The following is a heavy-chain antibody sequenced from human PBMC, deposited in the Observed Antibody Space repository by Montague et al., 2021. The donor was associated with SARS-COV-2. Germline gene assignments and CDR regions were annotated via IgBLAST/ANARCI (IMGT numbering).Heavy chain of an antibody. V-gene: IGHV4-59*12. CDR3: ATSSYDFWSGYTQGDNWFDP. CDR2: IYYSGST. Sequence: SETLSLTCTVSGDSISNYYWSWIRQPPGKGLEWIGYIYYSGSTNYNPSLKSRVTISVDTSKNQFSLKLSSVTAADTAVYYCATSSYDFWSGYTQGDNWFDPWGQGTLVTVSS. CDR1: GDSISNYY. J-gene: IGHJ5*02. D-gene: IGHD3-3*01.